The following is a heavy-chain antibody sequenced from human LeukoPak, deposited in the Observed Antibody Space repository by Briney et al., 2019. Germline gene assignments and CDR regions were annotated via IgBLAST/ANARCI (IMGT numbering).Heavy chain of an antibody. CDR2: IYHSGST. Sequence: PSETLSLTCAVSGYSISSGYYWGWIRQHPGKGLEWIGSIYHSGSTYYYPSLKSRVTISLDTSNNQFSLKLTSVTAADTAVYYCARGAYCSGATCYRSYDYYYMDVWGRGTTVTVAS. V-gene: IGHV4-38-2*01. CDR1: GYSISSGYY. J-gene: IGHJ6*03. D-gene: IGHD2-15*01. CDR3: ARGAYCSGATCYRSYDYYYMDV.